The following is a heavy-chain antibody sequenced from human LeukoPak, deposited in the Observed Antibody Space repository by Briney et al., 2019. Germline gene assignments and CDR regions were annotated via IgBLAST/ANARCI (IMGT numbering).Heavy chain of an antibody. CDR2: IYYSGST. Sequence: SETLSLTCTVSGGSISSSSYYWGWIRQPPGKGLEWNGSIYYSGSTYYNPSLKSRVTISVDTSKNQFSLKLSSVTAADTAVYYCASTSSGGSYDYWGQGTLVTVSS. CDR1: GGSISSSSYY. J-gene: IGHJ4*02. CDR3: ASTSSGGSYDY. D-gene: IGHD2-15*01. V-gene: IGHV4-39*01.